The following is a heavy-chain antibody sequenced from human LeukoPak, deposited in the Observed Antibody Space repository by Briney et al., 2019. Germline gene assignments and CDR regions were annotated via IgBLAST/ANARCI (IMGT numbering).Heavy chain of an antibody. CDR3: ARDLRYSSSPELHY. CDR2: IIPIFGTA. Sequence: SVKVSCKASGGTFSSYAISWVRQAPGQGLEWMGRIIPIFGTANYAQKFQGRVTITTDESTSTAYMELSSLRSEDTAVYYCARDLRYSSSPELHYWGQGTLVTVSS. CDR1: GGTFSSYA. D-gene: IGHD6-6*01. V-gene: IGHV1-69*05. J-gene: IGHJ4*02.